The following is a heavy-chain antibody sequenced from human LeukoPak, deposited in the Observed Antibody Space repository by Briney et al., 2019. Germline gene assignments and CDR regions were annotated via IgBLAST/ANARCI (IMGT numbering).Heavy chain of an antibody. V-gene: IGHV3-72*01. CDR3: SRDATGDH. J-gene: IGHJ4*02. Sequence: GGSLRLSCAVSGFTFSDHYMDWVRQAPGKGLEWVGRSRNRAKSYTTDYAASVKGRFTISRDGSKSTLYLQMNSLETEDTAVYHCSRDATGDHWGQGTLVSVSS. CDR2: SRNRAKSYTT. CDR1: GFTFSDHY.